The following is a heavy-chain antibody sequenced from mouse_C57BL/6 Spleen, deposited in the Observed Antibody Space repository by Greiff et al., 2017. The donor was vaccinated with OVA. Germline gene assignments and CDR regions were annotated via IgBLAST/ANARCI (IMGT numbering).Heavy chain of an antibody. J-gene: IGHJ2*01. Sequence: VQLQQSGPGLVQPSQSLSITCTVSGFSLTSYGVHWVRQSPGKGLEWLGVIWGGGSTDYNAAFISRLSISKDNSKSQVFFKMNSLQADDTAIYYCARNRGEGYFDYWGQGTTLTVSS. V-gene: IGHV2-2*01. D-gene: IGHD3-3*01. CDR1: GFSLTSYG. CDR2: IWGGGST. CDR3: ARNRGEGYFDY.